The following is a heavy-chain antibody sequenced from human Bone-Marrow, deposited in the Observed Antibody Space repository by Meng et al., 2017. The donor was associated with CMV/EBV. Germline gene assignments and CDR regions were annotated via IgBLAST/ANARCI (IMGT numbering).Heavy chain of an antibody. D-gene: IGHD4-23*01. Sequence: LSLTCAASGFTFSSYAMHWVRQAPGKGLEWVAVISYDGSNKYYADSVKGRFTISRDNSKNTLYLQMNSLRAEDTAVYYCAKDRSGGNSDYWGQGTLVTVSS. J-gene: IGHJ4*02. CDR3: AKDRSGGNSDY. CDR1: GFTFSSYA. CDR2: ISYDGSNK. V-gene: IGHV3-30*04.